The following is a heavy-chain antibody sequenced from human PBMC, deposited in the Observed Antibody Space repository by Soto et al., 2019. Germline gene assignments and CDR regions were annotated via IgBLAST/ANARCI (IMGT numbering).Heavy chain of an antibody. V-gene: IGHV3-30*18. J-gene: IGHJ4*02. CDR1: GFTFSSYG. CDR2: ISYDGSNK. D-gene: IGHD3-10*01. CDR3: AKIPYGSGSYDVY. Sequence: GGSLRLSCAASGFTFSSYGMHWVRQAPGKGLEWVAVISYDGSNKYYADSVKGRFTISRDNSKNTLYLQMNSLRAEDTAVYYCAKIPYGSGSYDVYWGQGTLVTVSS.